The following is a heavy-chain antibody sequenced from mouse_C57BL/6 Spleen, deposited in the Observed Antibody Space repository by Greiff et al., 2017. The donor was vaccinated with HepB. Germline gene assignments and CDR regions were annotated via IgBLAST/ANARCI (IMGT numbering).Heavy chain of an antibody. Sequence: EVHLVESGEGLVKPGGSLKLSCAASGFTFSSYAMSWVRQIPEKRLEWVAYISSGGDYIYYADTVKGRFTISRDNARNTLYLQMSSLKSEDTAMYYGTREAGSNYVNYAMDYWGQGTSVTVSS. CDR2: ISSGGDYI. CDR3: TREAGSNYVNYAMDY. V-gene: IGHV5-9-1*02. D-gene: IGHD2-5*01. CDR1: GFTFSSYA. J-gene: IGHJ4*01.